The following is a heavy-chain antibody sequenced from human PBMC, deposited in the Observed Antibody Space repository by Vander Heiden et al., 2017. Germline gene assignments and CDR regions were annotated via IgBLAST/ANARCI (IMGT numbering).Heavy chain of an antibody. CDR2: IGGSTGNT. Sequence: EVQLLEPGGGLAQPGGSLRLSCAASGFSFSSCTMGWVRQAPGKGVEWVSGIGGSTGNTYYADSVKGRFTISRDNSKNTLYLQMNSLRAEDTAVYYCAKGSFWGQGTLVTVSS. CDR3: AKGSF. J-gene: IGHJ4*02. V-gene: IGHV3-23*01. CDR1: GFSFSSCT.